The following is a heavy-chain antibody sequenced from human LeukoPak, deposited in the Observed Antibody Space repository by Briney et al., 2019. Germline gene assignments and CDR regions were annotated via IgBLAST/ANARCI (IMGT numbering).Heavy chain of an antibody. J-gene: IGHJ4*02. CDR3: ARDGDRIAVAGTIDY. Sequence: GRSLILSCAATGFTFSSYAMHWVRQAPSKGLEWVAVISYDGSNKYYADSVKGRFTISRDNSKNTLYLQMNSLRAEDTAVYYCARDGDRIAVAGTIDYWGQGTLVTVSS. V-gene: IGHV3-30*04. D-gene: IGHD6-19*01. CDR1: GFTFSSYA. CDR2: ISYDGSNK.